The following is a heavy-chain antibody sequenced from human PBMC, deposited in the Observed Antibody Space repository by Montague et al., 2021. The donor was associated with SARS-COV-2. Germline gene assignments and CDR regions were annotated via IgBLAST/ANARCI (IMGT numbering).Heavy chain of an antibody. CDR2: ISYDGNNK. CDR3: ARGGYTSHTRYFFDS. CDR1: EITFRGYA. D-gene: IGHD5-18*01. J-gene: IGHJ4*02. Sequence: SLRLSCAVSEITFRGYAMHWVRQAPGKGLEWVTFISYDGNNKYYADSVKGRFTISRDDSRNTLFLQMNSLRAEDTAVYFCARGGYTSHTRYFFDSWGQGTQVTVSS. V-gene: IGHV3-30-3*01.